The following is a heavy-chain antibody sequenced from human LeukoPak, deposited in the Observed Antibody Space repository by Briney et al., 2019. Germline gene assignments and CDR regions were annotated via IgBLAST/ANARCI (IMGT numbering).Heavy chain of an antibody. D-gene: IGHD2-2*01. CDR2: ISYDGSNK. V-gene: IGHV3-30-3*01. J-gene: IGHJ6*02. Sequence: PGRSLRLSCAASGFTFSSYAMHWVRQAPGKGLEWVAVISYDGSNKYYADPVKGRFTISRDNSKNTLYLQMNSLRAEDTAVYYCARARPSLTYYYYYGMDVWGQGTTVTVSS. CDR3: ARARPSLTYYYYYGMDV. CDR1: GFTFSSYA.